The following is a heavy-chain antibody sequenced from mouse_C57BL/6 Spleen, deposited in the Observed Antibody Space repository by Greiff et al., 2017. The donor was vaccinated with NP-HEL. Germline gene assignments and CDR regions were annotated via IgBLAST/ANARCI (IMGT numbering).Heavy chain of an antibody. D-gene: IGHD1-1*01. CDR2: INPNNGGT. V-gene: IGHV1-22*01. J-gene: IGHJ3*01. Sequence: EVQLQQSGPELVKPGASVKMSCKASGYTFTDYNMHWVKQSHGKSLEWIGYINPNNGGTSYNQQFKGKATLTVHKSSSTAYMELRSLTSEDSAVYYWARETDYYGSSYPWFAYWGQGTLVTVSA. CDR1: GYTFTDYN. CDR3: ARETDYYGSSYPWFAY.